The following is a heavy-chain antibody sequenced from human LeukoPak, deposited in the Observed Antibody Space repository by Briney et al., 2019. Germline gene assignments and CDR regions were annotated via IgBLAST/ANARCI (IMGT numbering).Heavy chain of an antibody. CDR3: AKDLRQQLTNWFDP. J-gene: IGHJ5*02. D-gene: IGHD6-13*01. Sequence: GRSLRLSCAASGFTFSSYAMHWVRQAPGKGLEWVAVISYDGSNKYYADSVKGRFTISRDNSKNTLYLQMNSLRAEDTAVYYCAKDLRQQLTNWFDPWGQGTLVTVSS. CDR1: GFTFSSYA. CDR2: ISYDGSNK. V-gene: IGHV3-30*04.